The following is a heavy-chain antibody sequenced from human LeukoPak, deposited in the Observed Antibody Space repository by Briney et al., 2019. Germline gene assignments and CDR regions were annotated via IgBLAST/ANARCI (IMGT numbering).Heavy chain of an antibody. V-gene: IGHV3-23*01. CDR3: ARETYYYDSSGYLDY. Sequence: GGSLRLSCAASGFIFSNYGMSWVRQAPGKGLEWVSAISGSGGSTYYTDSVKGRFTISRDNAKNSLYLQMNSLRAEDTALYYCARETYYYDSSGYLDYWGQGTLVTVSS. CDR1: GFIFSNYG. J-gene: IGHJ4*02. D-gene: IGHD3-22*01. CDR2: ISGSGGST.